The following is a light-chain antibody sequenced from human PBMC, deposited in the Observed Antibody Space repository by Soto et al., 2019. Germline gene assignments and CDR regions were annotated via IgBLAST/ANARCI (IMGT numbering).Light chain of an antibody. Sequence: EVVLTQSPGTLSLSPGERATLSCRASQSIINNYLAWYQQRPGQAPMLLIYGSSDRATGIPGRFSGSGSGTDFTLTISRLEPEDFAVYYCHQYGSTPPYTFGQGTKLEI. CDR1: QSIINNY. CDR3: HQYGSTPPYT. V-gene: IGKV3-20*01. J-gene: IGKJ2*01. CDR2: GSS.